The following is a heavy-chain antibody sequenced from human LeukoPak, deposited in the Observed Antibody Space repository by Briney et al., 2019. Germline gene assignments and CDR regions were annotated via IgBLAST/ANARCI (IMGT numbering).Heavy chain of an antibody. D-gene: IGHD3-22*01. CDR1: GGTFSSYA. Sequence: ASVNVSCKASGGTFSSYAISWVRQAPGQGLEWMGIINPSGGSTSYAQKFQGRVTMTRDTSTSTVYMELSSLRSEDTAVYYCARGQYYYDSSGYPTPFDYWGQGTLVTVSS. CDR2: INPSGGST. V-gene: IGHV1-46*01. CDR3: ARGQYYYDSSGYPTPFDY. J-gene: IGHJ4*02.